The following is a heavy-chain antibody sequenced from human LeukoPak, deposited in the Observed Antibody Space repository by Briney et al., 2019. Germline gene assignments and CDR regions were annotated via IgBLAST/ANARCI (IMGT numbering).Heavy chain of an antibody. Sequence: GGSLRLSCAASGFTFSNYWMHWVRQAPGKGLVCVSRINSDGSSTTSADSVKGRFTISRDNAKNTLYLQMNSLRAEDTAVYYCAKGGATVIDYWGQGTLVTVSS. CDR2: INSDGSST. CDR1: GFTFSNYW. CDR3: AKGGATVIDY. V-gene: IGHV3-74*01. D-gene: IGHD4-17*01. J-gene: IGHJ4*02.